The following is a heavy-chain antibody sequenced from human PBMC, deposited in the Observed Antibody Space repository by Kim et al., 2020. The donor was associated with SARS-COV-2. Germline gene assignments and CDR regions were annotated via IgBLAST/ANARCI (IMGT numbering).Heavy chain of an antibody. CDR3: AKSYSSSWY. V-gene: IGHV3-23*03. CDR1: GFTFSSYA. CDR2: IYSGGSST. Sequence: GGSLRLSCAASGFTFSSYAMSWVRQAPGKGLEWVSVIYSGGSSTYYADSVKGRFTISRDNSKNTLYLQMNSLRAEDTAVYYCAKSYSSSWYWGQGTLVTVSS. D-gene: IGHD6-13*01. J-gene: IGHJ4*02.